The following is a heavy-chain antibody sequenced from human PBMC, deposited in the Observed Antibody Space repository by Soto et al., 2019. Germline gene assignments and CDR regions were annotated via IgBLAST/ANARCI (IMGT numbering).Heavy chain of an antibody. D-gene: IGHD3-22*01. CDR3: AADGTYYYDGSGPPHY. Sequence: GASVKVSCKASGFTFTSSAVQWVRQARGQRLEWIGWIVVGSGNTNYAQKFQERVTITRDMSTSTAYMELSSLRSEDTAVYYCAADGTYYYDGSGPPHYWGQGTMVTVSS. V-gene: IGHV1-58*01. CDR2: IVVGSGNT. CDR1: GFTFTSSA. J-gene: IGHJ4*03.